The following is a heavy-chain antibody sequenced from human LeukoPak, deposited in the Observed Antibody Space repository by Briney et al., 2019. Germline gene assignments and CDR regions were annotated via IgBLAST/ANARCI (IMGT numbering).Heavy chain of an antibody. CDR2: IYGGGST. CDR3: ARETLGHCTGTSCLGAFDI. J-gene: IGHJ3*02. V-gene: IGHV3-66*01. D-gene: IGHD2-2*01. Sequence: GGSLRLSCAASGFSVSVTYMRWVRQAPGKGLEWVSVIYGGGSTYYADSVKGRFTISRDNSKDTLNLQMKGLRAEDTAVYYCARETLGHCTGTSCLGAFDIWGLGTMVTVSS. CDR1: GFSVSVTY.